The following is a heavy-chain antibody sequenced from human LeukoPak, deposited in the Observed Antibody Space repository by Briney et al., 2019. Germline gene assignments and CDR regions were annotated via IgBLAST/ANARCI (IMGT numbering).Heavy chain of an antibody. J-gene: IGHJ4*02. CDR2: ISGSGGST. CDR1: EFTFRSYA. D-gene: IGHD1-26*01. V-gene: IGHV3-23*01. CDR3: ARKDSGSYDFDY. Sequence: GGSLRLSCAASEFTFRSYAMTWVRQAPGKGLEWVSAISGSGGSTYYADSVKGRFTISRDNSKNTLYLQMNSLRAEDTAVYYCARKDSGSYDFDYWGQGTLVTVSS.